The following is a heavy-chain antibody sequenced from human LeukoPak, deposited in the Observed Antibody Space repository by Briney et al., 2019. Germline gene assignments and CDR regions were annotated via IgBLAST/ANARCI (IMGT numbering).Heavy chain of an antibody. V-gene: IGHV3-23*01. CDR3: AKDSFSSWRYYFDY. D-gene: IGHD6-13*01. CDR2: ISGSGGST. CDR1: GFTFSSYG. Sequence: GGTLRLSCAASGFTFSSYGMSWVRQAPGKGLEWVSGISGSGGSTYHADSVKGRCTISRDNSKNTLFLQMNSLRAEDTAVYYCAKDSFSSWRYYFDYWGQGTLVTVSS. J-gene: IGHJ4*02.